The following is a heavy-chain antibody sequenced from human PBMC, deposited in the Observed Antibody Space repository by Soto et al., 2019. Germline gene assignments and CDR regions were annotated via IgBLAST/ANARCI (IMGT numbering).Heavy chain of an antibody. CDR2: ISSSSGST. D-gene: IGHD5-12*01. J-gene: IGHJ6*02. V-gene: IGHV3-11*06. CDR3: ARDRGGYDRLYYYHGMDV. Sequence: GSLRLSCAASGFTFSDYYMSWIRQAPGKGLEYISYISSSSGSTNYADSVKGRFTISRDSAKNSLYLQMSSLRAEDTAVYYCARDRGGYDRLYYYHGMDVWGQGTTVTVSS. CDR1: GFTFSDYY.